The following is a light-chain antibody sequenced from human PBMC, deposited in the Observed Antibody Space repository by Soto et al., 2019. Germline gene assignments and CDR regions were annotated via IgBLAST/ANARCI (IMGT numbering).Light chain of an antibody. J-gene: IGLJ1*01. CDR3: AAWDDSLKEV. V-gene: IGLV1-44*01. CDR1: SSNIGSNT. Sequence: VLTQPPSASGTPGQRVTISCSGSSSNIGSNTVNWYQQLPGTAPKLLIYSNNQRPSGVPDRFSGSKSGTSASLAISGLQSEDEADYYCAAWDDSLKEVFGAGTKVTVL. CDR2: SNN.